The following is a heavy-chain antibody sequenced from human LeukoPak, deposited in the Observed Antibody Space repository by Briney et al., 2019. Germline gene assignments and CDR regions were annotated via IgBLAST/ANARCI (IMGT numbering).Heavy chain of an antibody. CDR3: ARAVSGRFDY. CDR2: IYYSGST. CDR1: GGSISSYY. Sequence: PSETLSLTCTVSGGSISSYYWSWIRQPPGKGLEWIGYIYYSGSTNYNPSLNSRVTISVDTSKNQFSLRLSSVTAADTAIYYCARAVSGRFDYWGQGTLVTVSS. D-gene: IGHD6-19*01. J-gene: IGHJ4*02. V-gene: IGHV4-59*08.